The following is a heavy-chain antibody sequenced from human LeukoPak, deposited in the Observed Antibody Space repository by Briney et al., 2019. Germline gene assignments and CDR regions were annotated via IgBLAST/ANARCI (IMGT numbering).Heavy chain of an antibody. J-gene: IGHJ3*02. Sequence: GGSLRLSCAASGFTFSSYGMHWVRQAPGKGLEWVAVIWYDGSNKYYADSVKGRFTISRDNSKNTLYLEMNSLRAEDTAVYYCARDCSSGCDAFDIWGQGTMVTVSS. D-gene: IGHD6-19*01. CDR2: IWYDGSNK. CDR3: ARDCSSGCDAFDI. V-gene: IGHV3-33*01. CDR1: GFTFSSYG.